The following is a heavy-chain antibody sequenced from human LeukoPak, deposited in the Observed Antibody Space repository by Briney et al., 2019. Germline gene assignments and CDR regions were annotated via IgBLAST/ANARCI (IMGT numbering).Heavy chain of an antibody. J-gene: IGHJ5*02. Sequence: SETLSLTCTVSGGSISNSGYYWGWIRQPPGKGLEWIGSVYYSATTYYNPSLKSRVSIPVDTSKNQFSLKLSSVSAADTAVYYCARSSGYLFDPWGQGILVTVSS. V-gene: IGHV4-39*01. D-gene: IGHD3-22*01. CDR1: GGSISNSGYY. CDR2: VYYSATT. CDR3: ARSSGYLFDP.